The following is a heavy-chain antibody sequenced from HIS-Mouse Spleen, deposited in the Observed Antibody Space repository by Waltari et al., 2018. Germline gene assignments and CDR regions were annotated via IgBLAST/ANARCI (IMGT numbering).Heavy chain of an antibody. D-gene: IGHD5-18*01. CDR2: INHSGST. Sequence: QVQLQQWGAGLLKPSETLSLTCAVYGGSFSGYYWSWIRQPPGKGLEWIGEINHSGSTNYNPSLKSRVTISVETSKNQFSLKLSSVTAADTAVYYCARGPYPRSYYYFDYWGQGTLVTVSS. J-gene: IGHJ4*02. CDR3: ARGPYPRSYYYFDY. CDR1: GGSFSGYY. V-gene: IGHV4-34*01.